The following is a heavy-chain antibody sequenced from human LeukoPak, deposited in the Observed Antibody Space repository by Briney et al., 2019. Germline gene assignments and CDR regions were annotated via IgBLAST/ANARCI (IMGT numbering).Heavy chain of an antibody. V-gene: IGHV4-59*01. CDR2: IYYSGST. Sequence: SETLSLTCNVSGGSISSYYWSWIRQPPGKGLEWIGDIYYSGSTNYNPSLKSRVTISVDTSKNQFSLKLSSVTAADTAVYYCARATGIWFDPWGQGTLVTVSS. CDR3: ARATGIWFDP. J-gene: IGHJ5*02. CDR1: GGSISSYY. D-gene: IGHD3-10*01.